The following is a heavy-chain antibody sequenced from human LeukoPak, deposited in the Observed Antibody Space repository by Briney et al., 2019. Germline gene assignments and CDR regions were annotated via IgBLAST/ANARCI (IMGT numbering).Heavy chain of an antibody. V-gene: IGHV1-2*02. CDR2: INPNSGGT. CDR3: ARGSFASVYSSSSADY. D-gene: IGHD6-6*01. J-gene: IGHJ4*02. Sequence: ASVKVSCKASGYTFTGYYMHWVRQAPGQGLEWMGWINPNSGGTNYAQKFQGRVTMTRDTSISTAYMELSRLRSDDTAVYYCARGSFASVYSSSSADYWGQGTLVTVSS. CDR1: GYTFTGYY.